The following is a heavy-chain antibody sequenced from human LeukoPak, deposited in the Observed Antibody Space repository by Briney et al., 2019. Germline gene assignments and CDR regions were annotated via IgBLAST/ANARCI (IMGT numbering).Heavy chain of an antibody. CDR1: GGSISSYY. J-gene: IGHJ2*01. Sequence: PSETLSLTCTGSGGSISSYYWSWLRQPPGKGLEWIGYIYYSGSTNYNPSLKSRVTISVDTSKNQFSLKLSSVTAADTAVYYCASGSYYDSSGPWGRYFDLWGRGTLVTVSS. CDR3: ASGSYYDSSGPWGRYFDL. V-gene: IGHV4-59*01. D-gene: IGHD3-22*01. CDR2: IYYSGST.